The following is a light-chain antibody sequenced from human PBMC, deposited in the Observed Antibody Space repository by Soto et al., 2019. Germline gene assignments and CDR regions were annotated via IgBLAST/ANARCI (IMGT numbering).Light chain of an antibody. CDR3: AAWDDSLNGVV. CDR2: SNN. CDR1: SSNIGSKT. Sequence: QSVLTQPPSASGTPGQRVTISCSGSSSNIGSKTVNWYQQLPGTAPKLLIYSNNQRPSGVPDRFSGSKSGTSASLAISGLQSEDEADYYCAAWDDSLNGVVFDGGTKLTVL. J-gene: IGLJ2*01. V-gene: IGLV1-44*01.